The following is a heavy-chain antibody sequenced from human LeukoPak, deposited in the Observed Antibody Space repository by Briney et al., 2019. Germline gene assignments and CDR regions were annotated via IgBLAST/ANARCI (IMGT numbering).Heavy chain of an antibody. CDR3: ARFGVWFGEFHFDY. V-gene: IGHV4-59*12. D-gene: IGHD3-10*01. CDR1: GGSISTYY. J-gene: IGHJ4*02. Sequence: SETLSLTCTVSGGSISTYYWSWIRQPPGKGLEWIGYIYYSGSTNYNPSLKSRVTISVDTSKNQFSLKLSSVTAADTAVYYCARFGVWFGEFHFDYWGQGTLVTVSS. CDR2: IYYSGST.